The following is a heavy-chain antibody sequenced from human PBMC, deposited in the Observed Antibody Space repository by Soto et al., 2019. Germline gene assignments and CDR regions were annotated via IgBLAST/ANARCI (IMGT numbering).Heavy chain of an antibody. Sequence: EVQLVESGGGLVQPGRSLRLSCAASGFTFDDYAMHWVRQAPGKGLEWVSGISWNGGNIGYADFVKGRFTISRDNAKNSLFLQMNSLRADDTALYFCAKDIYSSSSGQDYWGQGTPVTVSS. D-gene: IGHD6-6*01. V-gene: IGHV3-9*01. CDR2: ISWNGGNI. CDR3: AKDIYSSSSGQDY. J-gene: IGHJ4*02. CDR1: GFTFDDYA.